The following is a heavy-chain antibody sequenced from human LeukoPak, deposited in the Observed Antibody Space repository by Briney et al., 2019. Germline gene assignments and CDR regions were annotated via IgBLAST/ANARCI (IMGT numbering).Heavy chain of an antibody. D-gene: IGHD3-10*01. Sequence: PGGSLRLSCAASDFTFSDYHMNWVRKAPGQGMDLVSFISSSGGYIYYADSVKGRFTISRDNAKNSLYLQMNSLRAEDTAVYYCARVRGPPYPGGFDYWGQGTLVTVSS. CDR3: ARVRGPPYPGGFDY. J-gene: IGHJ4*02. CDR1: DFTFSDYH. V-gene: IGHV3-21*01. CDR2: ISSSGGYI.